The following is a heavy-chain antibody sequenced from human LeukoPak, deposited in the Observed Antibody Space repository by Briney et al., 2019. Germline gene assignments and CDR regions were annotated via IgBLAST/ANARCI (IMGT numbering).Heavy chain of an antibody. J-gene: IGHJ4*02. V-gene: IGHV3-21*01. D-gene: IGHD1-20*01. CDR3: ARPLSGTTDFDY. CDR1: GFTFSSYT. Sequence: PGGSLRLSCAASGFTFSSYTMNWVRQAPGKGLEWVSLISSSSYIFYADSVKGRFTISRDNAKKSLYLQMNSLRAEDTAVYYCARPLSGTTDFDYWGQGTLVTVSS. CDR2: ISSSSYI.